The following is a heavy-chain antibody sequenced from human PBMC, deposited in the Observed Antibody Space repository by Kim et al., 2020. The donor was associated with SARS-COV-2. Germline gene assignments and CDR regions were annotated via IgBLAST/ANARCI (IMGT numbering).Heavy chain of an antibody. CDR3: AKLGDSSSYMDV. CDR2: TSWNSGSI. J-gene: IGHJ6*02. Sequence: GGSLRLSCAASGFTFDDYAMHWVRQAPGKGLEWVSGTSWNSGSIGYADSVKGRFTISRDNAKNSLYLQMNSLRAEDTALYYCAKLGDSSSYMDVWGQGTTVTVSS. V-gene: IGHV3-9*01. CDR1: GFTFDDYA. D-gene: IGHD6-13*01.